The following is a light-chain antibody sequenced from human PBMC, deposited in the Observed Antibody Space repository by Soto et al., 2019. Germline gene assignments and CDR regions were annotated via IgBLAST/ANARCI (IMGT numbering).Light chain of an antibody. Sequence: EIVLTQSPGTLSLSPGERATLSCRASQIVSANDLAWYQQKPGQSPRLLIFGASSRATGILDRFSGSGSGTDFTLTISRVEPEDFAVYYCQQYGSSPFTFGPGTKVDIK. CDR3: QQYGSSPFT. J-gene: IGKJ3*01. V-gene: IGKV3-20*01. CDR2: GAS. CDR1: QIVSAND.